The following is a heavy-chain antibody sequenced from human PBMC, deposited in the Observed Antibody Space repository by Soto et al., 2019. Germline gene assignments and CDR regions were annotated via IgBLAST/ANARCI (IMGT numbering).Heavy chain of an antibody. J-gene: IGHJ4*02. D-gene: IGHD4-17*01. CDR3: ASFRLATVTTTDDY. V-gene: IGHV4-30-4*01. CDR1: GGSISSGDYY. CDR2: IYYSGST. Sequence: QVQLQESGPGLVKPSQTLSLTCTVSGGSISSGDYYWSWIRQPPGKGLEWIGYIYYSGSTYYKPSLKSRVTISVDTSKNQFSLKLSSVTAEDTAVYYCASFRLATVTTTDDYWGQGTLVTVSS.